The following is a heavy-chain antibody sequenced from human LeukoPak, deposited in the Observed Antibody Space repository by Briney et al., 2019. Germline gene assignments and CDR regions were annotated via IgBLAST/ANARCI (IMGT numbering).Heavy chain of an antibody. CDR3: ARDLGGYHAFDI. V-gene: IGHV1-24*01. CDR2: FDPEDGET. Sequence: ASVKVSCKVSGYTLTELSMHWVRQAPGKGLEWMGGFDPEDGETIYAQKFQGRVTMTEDTSTDTAYMELSSLRSEDTAVYYCARDLGGYHAFDIWGQGTMVTVSS. CDR1: GYTLTELS. D-gene: IGHD3-22*01. J-gene: IGHJ3*02.